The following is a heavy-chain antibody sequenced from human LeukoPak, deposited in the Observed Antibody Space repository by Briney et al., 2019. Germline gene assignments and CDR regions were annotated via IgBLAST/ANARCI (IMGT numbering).Heavy chain of an antibody. CDR2: IYASGIS. J-gene: IGHJ4*02. CDR1: GDSITSGSYY. V-gene: IGHV4-61*02. Sequence: SETLSLTCTVSGDSITSGSYYWSWIRQPAGKGLEWIGRIYASGISNYNPSLKSRVTMSIDTSKNQFSPNLGSVTATDTAIYYCAREFDSWGQGTLVTVSS. CDR3: AREFDS.